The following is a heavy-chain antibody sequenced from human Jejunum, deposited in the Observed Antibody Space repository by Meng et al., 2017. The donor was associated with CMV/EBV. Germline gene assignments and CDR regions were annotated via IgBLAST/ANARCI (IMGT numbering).Heavy chain of an antibody. V-gene: IGHV3-48*04. Sequence: GFTLSSHSMNWVRQAPGKGLEWVSYISIGSDTIYYADSVKGRFTISRDNANNLLSLQMNSLRAEDTAVYYCVSRSCSSISCHFDQWGQGTLVTVSS. J-gene: IGHJ4*02. CDR1: GFTLSSHS. D-gene: IGHD2-2*01. CDR2: ISIGSDTI. CDR3: VSRSCSSISCHFDQ.